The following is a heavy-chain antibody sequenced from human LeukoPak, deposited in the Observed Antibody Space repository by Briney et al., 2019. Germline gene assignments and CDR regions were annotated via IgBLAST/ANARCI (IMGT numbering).Heavy chain of an antibody. CDR3: ARGSDYGDY. J-gene: IGHJ4*02. D-gene: IGHD3-3*01. V-gene: IGHV4-59*01. CDR2: IYYSGST. Sequence: SETLSLTCTVSRASISIYYWSWIRQPPGKGLEWIGYIYYSGSTNYNPSLKGRVTMSVDTSKNQFSLRLSSVTAADTAVYYCARGSDYGDYWGQGTLVTVSS. CDR1: RASISIYY.